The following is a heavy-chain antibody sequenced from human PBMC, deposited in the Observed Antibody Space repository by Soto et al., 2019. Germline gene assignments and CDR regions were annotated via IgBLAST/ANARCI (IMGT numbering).Heavy chain of an antibody. J-gene: IGHJ4*02. CDR2: ISGSGGST. CDR1: GFTFSSYA. Sequence: EVQLLESGGGLVQPGGSLRLSCAASGFTFSSYAMSWVRQAPGKGLEWVSTISGSGGSTYYADSVKGRFTISRDNSKNTLYLQMNSLRAEDTAVYFCAKEGTWIQLWLGIPFDYWGQGTLVTVSS. V-gene: IGHV3-23*01. D-gene: IGHD5-18*01. CDR3: AKEGTWIQLWLGIPFDY.